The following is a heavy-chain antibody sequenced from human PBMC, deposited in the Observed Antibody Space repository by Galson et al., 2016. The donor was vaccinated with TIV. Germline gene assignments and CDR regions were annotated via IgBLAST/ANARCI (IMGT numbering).Heavy chain of an antibody. CDR2: ISGSGGTT. CDR1: GFTFSTFA. Sequence: LRLSCAASGFTFSTFAMNWVRQAPGKGLEWVSVISGSGGTTYYADSVKGRFTVSRDNSKNTLYVQMNSLRTEDTAVYYCAKGYEGFNDAFDIWGRGTMVTVSS. D-gene: IGHD5-18*01. J-gene: IGHJ3*02. CDR3: AKGYEGFNDAFDI. V-gene: IGHV3-23*01.